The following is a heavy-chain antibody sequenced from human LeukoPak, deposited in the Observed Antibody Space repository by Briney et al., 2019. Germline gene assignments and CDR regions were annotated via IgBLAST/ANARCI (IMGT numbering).Heavy chain of an antibody. D-gene: IGHD5-18*01. Sequence: PGRSLPLSCEVSGLIFETYGMHWVRQAPGKGLEWVGVISKNGSNTYYGDSVKGRFTISRDNTNNTLSLQMNGLTTEDTGVYFCVKGRRGSSYVHYFDSWGQGTLVTVSS. CDR2: ISKNGSNT. CDR3: VKGRRGSSYVHYFDS. J-gene: IGHJ4*02. V-gene: IGHV3-30*18. CDR1: GLIFETYG.